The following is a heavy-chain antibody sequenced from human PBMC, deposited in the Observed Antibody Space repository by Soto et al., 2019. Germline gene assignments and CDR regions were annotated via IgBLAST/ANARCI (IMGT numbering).Heavy chain of an antibody. J-gene: IGHJ4*02. CDR3: ARDPMITFGGVIALDY. CDR2: ISSSSSTI. Sequence: SLRLSCGASGFTFSSYSMNWVRQAPGKGREWVSYISSSSSTIYYADSVKGRFTISRDNAKNSLYLQMNSLRAEDTAAYYCARDPMITFGGVIALDYWGQGTLVTVSS. V-gene: IGHV3-48*01. D-gene: IGHD3-16*02. CDR1: GFTFSSYS.